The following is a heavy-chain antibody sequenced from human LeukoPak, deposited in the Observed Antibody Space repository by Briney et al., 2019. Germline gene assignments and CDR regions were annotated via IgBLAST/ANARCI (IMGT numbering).Heavy chain of an antibody. Sequence: ASVKVSCKASGYSFTSYGITWVRQAPGQGLEWMGWISAYNVNTDYAQKFQGRVTMTTDTSTSTAYMELRSLRSDDTAVYYCAGGGHYYDSSGYYHYWGQGTLVTVSS. CDR2: ISAYNVNT. D-gene: IGHD3-22*01. V-gene: IGHV1-18*01. CDR1: GYSFTSYG. J-gene: IGHJ4*02. CDR3: AGGGHYYDSSGYYHY.